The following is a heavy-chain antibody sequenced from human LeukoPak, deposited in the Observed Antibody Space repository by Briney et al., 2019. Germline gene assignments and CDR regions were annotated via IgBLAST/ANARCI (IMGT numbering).Heavy chain of an antibody. CDR2: IYYSGST. J-gene: IGHJ6*02. CDR1: GGSISNGDYY. V-gene: IGHV4-30-4*01. CDR3: ARDSYGSGSYFNRNYYYYGMDV. Sequence: PSQTLSLTCTVSGGSISNGDYYWSWIRQPPGKGLEWIGYIYYSGSTYYNPSLKSRVTISVDTSKNQFSLKLSSVTAADTAVYYCARDSYGSGSYFNRNYYYYGMDVWGQGTTVTVSS. D-gene: IGHD3-10*01.